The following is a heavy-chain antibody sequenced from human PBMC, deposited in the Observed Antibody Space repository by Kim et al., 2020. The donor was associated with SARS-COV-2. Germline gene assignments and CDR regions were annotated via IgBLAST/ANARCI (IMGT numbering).Heavy chain of an antibody. D-gene: IGHD6-13*01. J-gene: IGHJ6*02. Sequence: GESLKIFCKGSGYSFTSYWIGWVRQMPGKGLEWMGIIYPGDSDTRYSPSFQGQVTIPADKSISTAYLQWSSLKASDTAMYYCARRAAADTDYYYYGMDVWGQATTVTVSS. CDR1: GYSFTSYW. V-gene: IGHV5-51*01. CDR3: ARRAAADTDYYYYGMDV. CDR2: IYPGDSDT.